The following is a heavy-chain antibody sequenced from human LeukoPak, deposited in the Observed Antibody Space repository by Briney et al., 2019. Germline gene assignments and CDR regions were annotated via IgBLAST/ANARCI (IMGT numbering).Heavy chain of an antibody. D-gene: IGHD1-26*01. Sequence: SQTLSLTCAVSGGSISSGGYSWSWIRQPPGKGLEWIGYIYHSGSTYYNPSLKSRVTISVDRSKNQFSLKLSSVTAADTAVYDCARGSYIYYDMDVWGQGTTVTVSS. CDR3: ARGSYIYYDMDV. J-gene: IGHJ6*02. V-gene: IGHV4-30-2*01. CDR1: GGSISSGGYS. CDR2: IYHSGST.